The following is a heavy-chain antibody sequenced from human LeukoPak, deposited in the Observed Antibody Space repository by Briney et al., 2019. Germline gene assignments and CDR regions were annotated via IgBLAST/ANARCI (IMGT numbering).Heavy chain of an antibody. J-gene: IGHJ4*02. CDR3: ARHRFASPLDS. CDR2: IFYTGDS. V-gene: IGHV4-59*08. Sequence: SETLSLTCTVSGVSSSSSYWSWIRQPPGKGLEWIGYIFYTGDSNHNPSFKSRVSISLDTSKDQISLKLSSVTAADAAVYYCARHRFASPLDSWGQGTLVTVSS. D-gene: IGHD2-21*01. CDR1: GVSSSSSY.